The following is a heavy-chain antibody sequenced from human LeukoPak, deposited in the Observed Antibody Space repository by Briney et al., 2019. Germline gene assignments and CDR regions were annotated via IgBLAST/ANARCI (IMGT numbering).Heavy chain of an antibody. CDR2: INTNTGNP. CDR3: ARGPLLLWFGEPDY. CDR1: GYTFISCA. J-gene: IGHJ4*02. V-gene: IGHV7-4-1*02. D-gene: IGHD3-10*01. Sequence: GASVKVSCKASGYTFISCAMNWVRQAPGQGLEWMGWINTNTGNPTYAQGFTGRFVFSLDTSVSTAYLQISSLKAEDTAVYYCARGPLLLWFGEPDYWGQGTLVTVSS.